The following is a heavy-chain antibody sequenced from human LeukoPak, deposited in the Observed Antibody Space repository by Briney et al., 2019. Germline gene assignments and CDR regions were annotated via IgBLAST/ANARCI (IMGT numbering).Heavy chain of an antibody. J-gene: IGHJ4*02. D-gene: IGHD1-14*01. Sequence: GGSLRLSCAASGVTFSGHWMSWVRQAPRKGLEWVANINQGGSDKYYVDSVKGRFTISRDNANNLLYLQMNSLRGEDTAVYYCTRDRSRAEDDWGQGTLVTVSS. CDR2: INQGGSDK. CDR3: TRDRSRAEDD. V-gene: IGHV3-7*01. CDR1: GVTFSGHW.